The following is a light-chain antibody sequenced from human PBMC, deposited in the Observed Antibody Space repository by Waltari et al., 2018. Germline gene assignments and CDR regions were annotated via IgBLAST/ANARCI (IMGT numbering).Light chain of an antibody. CDR1: QSLVQSDGNTF. Sequence: DVVMTQSPLSLAVTLGQPASISCWSSQSLVQSDGNTFLNWFHKRPGQSPRRLIYKGSNRESGVPDRFSGSGSGTDFTLKISRVEAEDVGIYYCLQSSQWPYAFGQGTKLEIK. J-gene: IGKJ2*01. CDR3: LQSSQWPYA. CDR2: KGS. V-gene: IGKV2-30*02.